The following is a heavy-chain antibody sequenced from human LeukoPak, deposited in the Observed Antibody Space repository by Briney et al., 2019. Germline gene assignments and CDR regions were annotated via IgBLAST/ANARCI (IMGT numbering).Heavy chain of an antibody. V-gene: IGHV1-69*01. Sequence: SVKVSCKASGGTFSSYAISWVRQAPGQGLEWMGGIIPIFGTVDYAQKFQGRVTITADESTSTAYMELSSLRSEDTAVYYCARGRWSGYRYYYYYMDVWGKGTTVTVSS. CDR2: IIPIFGTV. CDR1: GGTFSSYA. D-gene: IGHD3-3*01. J-gene: IGHJ6*03. CDR3: ARGRWSGYRYYYYYMDV.